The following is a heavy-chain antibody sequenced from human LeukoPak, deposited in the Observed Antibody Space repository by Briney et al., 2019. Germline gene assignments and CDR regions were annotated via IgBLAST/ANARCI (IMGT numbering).Heavy chain of an antibody. J-gene: IGHJ3*02. V-gene: IGHV4-4*07. CDR3: ARARNYYDSSGFYYEGDAFDI. Sequence: SETLSLTCTVSGGSIRGYYWSWIRQPAGKGLEYIGRTHSSGSTYYNPSLKSRVTMSIDTSKNEISLKLSSVTAADTAVYYCARARNYYDSSGFYYEGDAFDIWGQGTMVTVSS. CDR2: THSSGST. D-gene: IGHD3-22*01. CDR1: GGSIRGYY.